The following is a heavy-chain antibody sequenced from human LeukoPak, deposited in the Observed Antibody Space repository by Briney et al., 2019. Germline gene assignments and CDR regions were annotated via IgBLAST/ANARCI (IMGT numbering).Heavy chain of an antibody. Sequence: GGSLRLSCSASGFTFSSYAMHWVRQAPGKGLEYVSAISSNGGSTYYADSVKGRFTISRDNSKNTLYLQMSSLRAEDTAVYYCVKGGLTIFGVVTPAGMDVWGQGTTVTVSS. J-gene: IGHJ6*02. CDR2: ISSNGGST. D-gene: IGHD3-3*01. CDR3: VKGGLTIFGVVTPAGMDV. CDR1: GFTFSSYA. V-gene: IGHV3-64D*09.